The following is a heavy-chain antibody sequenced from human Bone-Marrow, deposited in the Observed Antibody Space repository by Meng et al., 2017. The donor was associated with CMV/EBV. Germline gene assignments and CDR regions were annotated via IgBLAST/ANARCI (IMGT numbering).Heavy chain of an antibody. CDR3: ARDPDTPMAFDH. Sequence: QGQWVVLGGEVKGPGASRKVSCKASGYIFSDYYIHWVRQAPGQGLEWMGWIHPKNGGTKYAQKFQGRVTMTRDTSISTTYMDLNRLISDDTAVYYCARDPDTPMAFDHWGQGTLVTVSS. J-gene: IGHJ4*02. V-gene: IGHV1-2*02. D-gene: IGHD5-18*01. CDR2: IHPKNGGT. CDR1: GYIFSDYY.